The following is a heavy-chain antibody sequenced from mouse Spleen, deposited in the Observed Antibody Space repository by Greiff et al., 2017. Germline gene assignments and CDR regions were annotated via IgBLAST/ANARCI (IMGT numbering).Heavy chain of an antibody. CDR2: ISYDGSN. CDR3: ARITGKVGFDY. V-gene: IGHV3-6*01. Sequence: EVKLEESGPGLVKPSQSLSLTCSVTGYSITSGYYWXXIRQFPGNKLEWMGYISYDGSNNYNPSLKNRISITRDTSKNQFFLKLNSVTTEDTATYYCARITGKVGFDYWGQGTTLTVSS. CDR1: GYSITSGYY. J-gene: IGHJ2*01. D-gene: IGHD4-1*01.